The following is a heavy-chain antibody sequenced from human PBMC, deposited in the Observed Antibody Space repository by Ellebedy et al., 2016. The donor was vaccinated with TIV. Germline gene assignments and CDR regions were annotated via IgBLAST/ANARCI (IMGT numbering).Heavy chain of an antibody. V-gene: IGHV3-21*04. D-gene: IGHD2/OR15-2a*01. J-gene: IGHJ6*02. CDR1: GFTFSSYN. CDR2: ISSASSYI. CDR3: AKDRPFSPYYYYYYGMDV. Sequence: GESLKISXAASGFTFSSYNMGWVRQAPGKGLEWVSSISSASSYIYYADSVKGRFTISRDNSKNTLYLQMNSLRAEDTAVYYCAKDRPFSPYYYYYYGMDVWGQGTKVTVSS.